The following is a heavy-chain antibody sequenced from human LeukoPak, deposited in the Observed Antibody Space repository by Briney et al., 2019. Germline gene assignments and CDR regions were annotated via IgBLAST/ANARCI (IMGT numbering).Heavy chain of an antibody. V-gene: IGHV4-38-2*01. Sequence: SETLSLTCAVSGYSIGSGYYWGWIRQPPGKGLEWIGSIYHSGSTYYNPSLKSRGTISVDTSKNQFSLKLSSVTAADTAVYYCARRRSHDAFDIWGQGTMVTVSP. CDR3: ARRRSHDAFDI. CDR1: GYSIGSGYY. CDR2: IYHSGST. J-gene: IGHJ3*02.